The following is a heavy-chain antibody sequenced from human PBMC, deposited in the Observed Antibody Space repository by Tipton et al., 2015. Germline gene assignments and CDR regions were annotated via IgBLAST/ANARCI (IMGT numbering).Heavy chain of an antibody. Sequence: TLSLTCAVSAYSISTDYYWVWIRQPPGKGLEWIGTISHGGNTFYNPSLKSRVTISADTSKNQFSLRLSSVTAADTAVYYCARLGGVVVGVAATTRFTTPDFWFDSWGQGTLVTVSS. CDR3: ARLGGVVVGVAATTRFTTPDFWFDS. V-gene: IGHV4-38-2*01. CDR1: AYSISTDYY. D-gene: IGHD2-15*01. CDR2: ISHGGNT. J-gene: IGHJ5*01.